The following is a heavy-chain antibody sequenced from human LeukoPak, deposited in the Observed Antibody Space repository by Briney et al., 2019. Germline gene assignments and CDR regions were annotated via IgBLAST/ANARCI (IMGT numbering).Heavy chain of an antibody. V-gene: IGHV4-34*01. Sequence: RPSETLSLTCAVYGGSFSGYYWSWIRQPPGKGLEWIGEINHSGSTNYNPSLKSRVTISVDTSKNQFSLKLSSVTAADTAVYYCARGEIVVVTAIRYYCYGMDVWGQGTTVTVSS. CDR1: GGSFSGYY. J-gene: IGHJ6*02. CDR3: ARGEIVVVTAIRYYCYGMDV. D-gene: IGHD2-21*02. CDR2: INHSGST.